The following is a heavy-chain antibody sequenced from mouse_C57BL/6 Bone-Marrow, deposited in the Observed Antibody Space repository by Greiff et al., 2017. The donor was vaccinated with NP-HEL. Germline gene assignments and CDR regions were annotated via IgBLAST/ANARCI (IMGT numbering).Heavy chain of an antibody. V-gene: IGHV1-62-2*01. CDR3: ARHEGLFYDGYYPFAY. CDR1: GYTFTEYT. J-gene: IGHJ3*01. Sequence: VQLQQSGAELVKPGASVKLSCKASGYTFTEYTIHWVKQRSGQGLEWIGWFYPGSGSIKYNEKFKDKATLTADKSSSTVYMELSRLTSEDSAVYCCARHEGLFYDGYYPFAYWGQGTLVTVSA. CDR2: FYPGSGSI. D-gene: IGHD2-3*01.